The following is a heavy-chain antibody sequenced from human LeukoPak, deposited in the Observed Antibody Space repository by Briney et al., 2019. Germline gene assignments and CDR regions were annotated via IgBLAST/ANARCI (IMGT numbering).Heavy chain of an antibody. CDR1: GYTFTSYD. D-gene: IGHD1-26*01. V-gene: IGHV1-8*03. J-gene: IGHJ2*01. CDR2: MNPNSGNT. Sequence: ASVKVSCKASGYTFTSYDINWVRQATGQGLEWMGWMNPNSGNTGYAQKFQGRVTITADKSTSTAYMELSSLRSEDTAVYYCARVSSGVGGRLMHFDLWGRGTLVTVSS. CDR3: ARVSSGVGGRLMHFDL.